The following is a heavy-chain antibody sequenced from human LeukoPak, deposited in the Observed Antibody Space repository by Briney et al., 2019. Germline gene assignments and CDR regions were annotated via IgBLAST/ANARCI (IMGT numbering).Heavy chain of an antibody. Sequence: APVKVSCKASGYTFTGDYMHWVRQAPGQGLEWMGWISAYNGDTNYAQMLQGRVTLTTDASTNTAYMELRSLRSDDTAVYYCARDLPDLTYSYDSSGLDYWGQGTLVTVSS. J-gene: IGHJ4*02. V-gene: IGHV1-18*04. CDR3: ARDLPDLTYSYDSSGLDY. D-gene: IGHD3-22*01. CDR1: GYTFTGDY. CDR2: ISAYNGDT.